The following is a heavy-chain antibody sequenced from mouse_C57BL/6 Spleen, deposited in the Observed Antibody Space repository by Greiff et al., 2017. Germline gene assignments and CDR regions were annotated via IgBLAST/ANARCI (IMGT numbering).Heavy chain of an antibody. CDR2: ISSGSSTI. J-gene: IGHJ4*01. CDR3: ARSTTVVEDAMDY. V-gene: IGHV5-17*01. D-gene: IGHD1-1*01. Sequence: EVQLQESGGGLVKPGGSLKLSCAASGFTFSDYGMHWVRQAPEKGLEWVAYISSGSSTIYYADTVKGRFTISRDNAKNTLFLQMTSLRSEDTAMYYCARSTTVVEDAMDYWGQGTSVTVSS. CDR1: GFTFSDYG.